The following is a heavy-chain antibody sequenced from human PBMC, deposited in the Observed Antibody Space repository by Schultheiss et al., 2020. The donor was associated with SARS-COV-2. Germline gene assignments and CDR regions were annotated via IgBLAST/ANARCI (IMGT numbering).Heavy chain of an antibody. CDR3: AKGGIGTAEFDS. J-gene: IGHJ4*02. CDR1: GFTFSSYA. CDR2: ISYDGSNK. V-gene: IGHV3-30-3*01. Sequence: GGSLRLSCAASGFTFSSYAMSWVRQAPGKGLEWVAVISYDGSNKYYADSVKGRFTISRDNSKNTLYLQMNSLRAEDTAVYYCAKGGIGTAEFDSWGQGTLVTVSS. D-gene: IGHD2-21*02.